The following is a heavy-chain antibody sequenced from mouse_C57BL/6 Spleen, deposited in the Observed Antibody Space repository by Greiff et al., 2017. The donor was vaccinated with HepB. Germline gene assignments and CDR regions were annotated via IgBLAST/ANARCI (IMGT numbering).Heavy chain of an antibody. V-gene: IGHV5-4*01. CDR3: AREGYHYYAMDY. D-gene: IGHD2-2*01. Sequence: DVKLVESGGGLVKPGGSLKLSCAASGFTFSSYAMSWVRQTPEKRLEWVATISDGGSYTYYPDNVKGRFTISRDNAKNNLYLQMSHLKSEDTAMYYCAREGYHYYAMDYWGQGTSVTVSS. CDR2: ISDGGSYT. J-gene: IGHJ4*01. CDR1: GFTFSSYA.